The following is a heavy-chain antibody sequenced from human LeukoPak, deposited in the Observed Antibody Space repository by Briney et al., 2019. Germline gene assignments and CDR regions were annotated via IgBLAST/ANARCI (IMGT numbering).Heavy chain of an antibody. V-gene: IGHV3-48*03. CDR2: IISRGATK. CDR3: ARATRGVGSNFDY. Sequence: GGSLRLSCAASGFTFSRLEMNWVRQAPGKGPEWFSYIISRGATKYYAHSGKGRFTISRDNAKNSLYLQMTSLRAEDTAVYYCARATRGVGSNFDYWGQGTLVTVSS. D-gene: IGHD1-26*01. J-gene: IGHJ4*02. CDR1: GFTFSRLE.